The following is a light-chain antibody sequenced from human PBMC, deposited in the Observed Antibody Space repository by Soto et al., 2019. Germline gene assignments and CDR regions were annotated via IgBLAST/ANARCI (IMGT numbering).Light chain of an antibody. CDR1: QSVSSNH. CDR2: GGS. J-gene: IGKJ5*01. Sequence: EIVLTQSPAILSLSPGERATLSCRASQSVSSNHLAWYQQKPGQAPRLLIYGGSSRATGIPVRFSGSGSETDFTLTITRLEPEDFAMYYCQQYSSSRTFGQGTRLEIK. CDR3: QQYSSSRT. V-gene: IGKV3-20*01.